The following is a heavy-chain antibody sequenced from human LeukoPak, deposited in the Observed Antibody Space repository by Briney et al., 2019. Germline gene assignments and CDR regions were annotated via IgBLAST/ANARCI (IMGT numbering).Heavy chain of an antibody. CDR3: ARVAYDSSGYYYRSYYYGMDV. J-gene: IGHJ6*02. D-gene: IGHD3-22*01. V-gene: IGHV4-30-2*01. CDR1: GGSISSGGYS. Sequence: SQTLSLTCAVSGGSISSGGYSWSWIRQPPGKGLEWIGYIYHSGSTYYNPSLKSRVTISVDRSKNQFSLKLSSVTAADTAVYYCARVAYDSSGYYYRSYYYGMDVWGQGTTVTVSS. CDR2: IYHSGST.